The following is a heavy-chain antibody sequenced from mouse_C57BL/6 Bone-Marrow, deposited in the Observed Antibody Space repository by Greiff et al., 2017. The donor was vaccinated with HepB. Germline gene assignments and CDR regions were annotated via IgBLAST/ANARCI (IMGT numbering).Heavy chain of an antibody. D-gene: IGHD3-2*02. CDR2: IYPRSGNT. CDR3: ARYDGQLRLYYFDY. J-gene: IGHJ2*01. CDR1: GYTFTSYG. Sequence: VKLQQSGAELARPGASVKLSCKASGYTFTSYGISWVKQRTGQGLEWIGEIYPRSGNTYYNEKFKGKATLTADKSSSTAYMELRSLTSEDSAVYFCARYDGQLRLYYFDYWGQGTTLTVSS. V-gene: IGHV1-81*01.